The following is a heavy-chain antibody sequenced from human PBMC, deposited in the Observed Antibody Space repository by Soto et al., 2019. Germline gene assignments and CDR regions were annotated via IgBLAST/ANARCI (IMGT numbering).Heavy chain of an antibody. CDR2: ISAYNGDT. D-gene: IGHD1-1*01. J-gene: IGHJ4*02. CDR3: ARKGTGQPLDY. V-gene: IGHV1-18*04. Sequence: QVQLVHSGVEVQKPGASVKVSCKASGFTFIKYGFTWVRQAPGQGLEWMGWISAYNGDTHYAQKLQGRVTLTTDTSTSTAYMELRSLRSDDTAVYYCARKGTGQPLDYWGQGALVTVSS. CDR1: GFTFIKYG.